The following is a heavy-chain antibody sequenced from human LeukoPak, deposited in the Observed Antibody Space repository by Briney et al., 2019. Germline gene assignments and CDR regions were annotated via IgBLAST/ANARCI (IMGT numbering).Heavy chain of an antibody. Sequence: RGSLRLSCAASGFTFSSYSMNWVRQAPGKGLEWVSYISSSSTIYYADSVKGRFTISRDNAKNSLYLQMNSLRAGDTAVYYCARDYCSSTSCRFDYWGQGTLVTVSS. CDR1: GFTFSSYS. CDR2: ISSSSTI. D-gene: IGHD2-2*01. J-gene: IGHJ4*02. CDR3: ARDYCSSTSCRFDY. V-gene: IGHV3-48*04.